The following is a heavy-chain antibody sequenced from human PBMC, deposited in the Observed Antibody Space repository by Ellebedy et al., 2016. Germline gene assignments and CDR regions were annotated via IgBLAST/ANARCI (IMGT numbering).Heavy chain of an antibody. V-gene: IGHV3-21*01. CDR3: ARALYYYGSGSYYGDWFDP. CDR2: ITTGGDD. CDR1: GFTFSTYA. Sequence: GGSLRLXXAASGFTFSTYAMNWVRQAPGKGLEWVAYITTGGDDYYAESVKGRFTVSRDNARNSLYLQMNSLRADDTAVYYCARALYYYGSGSYYGDWFDPWGQGTLVTVSS. D-gene: IGHD3-10*01. J-gene: IGHJ5*02.